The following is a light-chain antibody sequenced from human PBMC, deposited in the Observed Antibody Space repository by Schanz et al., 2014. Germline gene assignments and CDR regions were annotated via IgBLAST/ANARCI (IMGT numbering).Light chain of an antibody. Sequence: QSVLTQPPSMSGAPGQRVTISCTGNSSNIGSGYDVHWYQCLPGTAPKLLIYRNDQRPSGVPDRFSASKSGASASLAITGLQADDEADYYCTSYAGSNQVVFGGGTKLTVL. J-gene: IGLJ2*01. V-gene: IGLV1-40*01. CDR1: SSNIGSGYD. CDR2: RND. CDR3: TSYAGSNQVV.